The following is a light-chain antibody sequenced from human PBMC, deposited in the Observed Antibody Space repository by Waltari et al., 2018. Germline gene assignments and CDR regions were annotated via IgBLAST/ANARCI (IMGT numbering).Light chain of an antibody. CDR3: SSYAGSYTLL. CDR2: DAN. CDR1: SSDVGGYND. J-gene: IGLJ2*01. V-gene: IGLV2-11*01. Sequence: QSALTQPRSVSGSPGQSVTTSCTGTSSDVGGYNDVAWYQHHPGKAPALMVFDANKRPSGVPDRFSGSKSGNTASLTISGLRTEDEADYYCSSYAGSYTLLFGGGTKLTVL.